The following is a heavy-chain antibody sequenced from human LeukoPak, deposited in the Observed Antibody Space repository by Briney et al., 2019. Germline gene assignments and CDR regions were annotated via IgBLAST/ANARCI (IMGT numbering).Heavy chain of an antibody. CDR3: TRGEPFRLRFLEWLRIGDY. D-gene: IGHD3-3*01. CDR2: IIPILGIA. Sequence: SVKVSCKASGGTFSSYAISWVRQAPGQGLEWMGRIIPILGIANYAQKFQGRVTITADKSTSTAYMELSSLRSEDTAVYYCTRGEPFRLRFLEWLRIGDYWGQGTLVTVSS. V-gene: IGHV1-69*04. J-gene: IGHJ4*02. CDR1: GGTFSSYA.